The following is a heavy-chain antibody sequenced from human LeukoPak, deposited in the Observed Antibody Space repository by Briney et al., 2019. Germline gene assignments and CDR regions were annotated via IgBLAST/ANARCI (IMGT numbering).Heavy chain of an antibody. D-gene: IGHD5/OR15-5a*01. CDR2: IYHSGST. J-gene: IGHJ4*02. CDR1: GYSISSGYY. Sequence: SETLSLTCTVSGYSISSGYYWGWIRQPPGKGLEWIGSIYHSGSTYYNPSLKSRVTISVDTSKNQFSLKLSSVTAADTAVYYCARDVSEVFDYWGQGTLVTVSS. CDR3: ARDVSEVFDY. V-gene: IGHV4-38-2*02.